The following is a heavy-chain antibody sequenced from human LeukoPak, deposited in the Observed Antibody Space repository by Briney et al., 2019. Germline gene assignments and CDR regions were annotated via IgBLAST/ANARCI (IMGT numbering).Heavy chain of an antibody. V-gene: IGHV3-30*04. CDR1: GFTFSSYA. D-gene: IGHD1-26*01. CDR2: ISYDGSNK. J-gene: IGHJ4*02. Sequence: GGSLRLSCAASGFTFSSYAMHWVRQAPGKGLEWVAVISYDGSNKYYADPVKGRFTISRDNSKNTLYLQMNSLRAEDTAVYYCARGRIVGASHDYWGQGTLVTVSS. CDR3: ARGRIVGASHDY.